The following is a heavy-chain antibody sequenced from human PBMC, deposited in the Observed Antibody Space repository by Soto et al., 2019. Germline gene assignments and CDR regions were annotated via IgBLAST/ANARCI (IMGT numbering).Heavy chain of an antibody. V-gene: IGHV2-5*02. D-gene: IGHD3-9*01. CDR2: IYWDDDR. CDR3: AHRQRIIRYFDLGYFDS. Sequence: QITLKESGPTLLKPTQTLTLTCTFSGFSFISSGEGVGWIRQPPGKALEWLALIYWDDDRRYNPSLENRLTITKDTAPSRRQVFLTFTDVDPAATATYYCAHRQRIIRYFDLGYFDSWGQGAPVTVSS. J-gene: IGHJ4*02. CDR1: GFSFISSGEG.